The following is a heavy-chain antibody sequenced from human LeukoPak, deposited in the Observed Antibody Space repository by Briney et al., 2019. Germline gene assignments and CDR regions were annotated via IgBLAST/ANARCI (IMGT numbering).Heavy chain of an antibody. CDR2: IKQDGSEK. Sequence: VGSLRLSCAASGFTFSSYWMSWVRQAPGKGLEWVANIKQDGSEKYYVDSVKGRFTISRDNAKNSLYLQMNSLRAEDTAVYYCAKGLHISGLGVPYWGQGTLVTVSS. CDR3: AKGLHISGLGVPY. D-gene: IGHD3-16*01. CDR1: GFTFSSYW. V-gene: IGHV3-7*01. J-gene: IGHJ4*02.